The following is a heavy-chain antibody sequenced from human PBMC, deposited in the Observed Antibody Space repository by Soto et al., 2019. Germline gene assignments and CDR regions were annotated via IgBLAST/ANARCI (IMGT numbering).Heavy chain of an antibody. J-gene: IGHJ4*02. D-gene: IGHD2-15*01. CDR2: INTSNDTK. CDR1: GYTFTNYG. CDR3: ARDPGAASFDF. V-gene: IGHV1-18*01. Sequence: QVHLVQSGAEVKKPGASVKVSCKASGYTFTNYGISWVRQAPGEGLEWVGWINTSNDTKLYAQKLQGRLTLTTDTSTSTAYMDLTTLRSDDTAVYFCARDPGAASFDFWAQGTLVTVSS.